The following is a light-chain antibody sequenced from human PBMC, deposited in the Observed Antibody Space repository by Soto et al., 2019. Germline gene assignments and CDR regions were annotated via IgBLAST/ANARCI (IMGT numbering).Light chain of an antibody. CDR1: QSVNSNY. CDR3: QQYANSGVT. V-gene: IGKV3-20*01. J-gene: IGKJ3*01. Sequence: EIVLTQSPGTLSLSPGERATLSCRASQSVNSNYLAWHQQKPGQAPRLLIYGVSSRATGIPDRFSGSGSGTDFTLTISRLEPEDFAVYYCQQYANSGVTFGPGTKVDIK. CDR2: GVS.